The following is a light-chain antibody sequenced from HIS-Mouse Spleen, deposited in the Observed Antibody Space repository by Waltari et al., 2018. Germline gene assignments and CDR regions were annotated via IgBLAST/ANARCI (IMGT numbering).Light chain of an antibody. CDR2: EGS. CDR3: CSYAGSSTWV. CDR1: SSDVGSYNL. V-gene: IGLV2-23*01. Sequence: QSALTQPASVSGSPGQSITISCTGTSSDVGSYNLVSWYQQHPGQAPNLMIYEGSKRPSGVSNRFSGSKSGNTASLTSSGLQAEDEADYYCCSYAGSSTWVFGGGTKLTVL. J-gene: IGLJ3*02.